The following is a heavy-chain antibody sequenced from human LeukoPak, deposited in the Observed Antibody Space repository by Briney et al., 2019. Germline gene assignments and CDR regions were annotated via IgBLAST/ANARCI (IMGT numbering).Heavy chain of an antibody. D-gene: IGHD3-22*01. V-gene: IGHV3-23*01. CDR1: GFTFSSYA. CDR2: ISGSGGST. CDR3: AKGLWGTIDDSGGFDY. J-gene: IGHJ4*02. Sequence: GGSLRLSCAASGFTFSSYAMSWVRQAPGKGLEWVSAISGSGGSTYYADSVKGRFTISRDNSKNTLYLQMNSLRAEDTAVYYCAKGLWGTIDDSGGFDYWGQGTLVTVSS.